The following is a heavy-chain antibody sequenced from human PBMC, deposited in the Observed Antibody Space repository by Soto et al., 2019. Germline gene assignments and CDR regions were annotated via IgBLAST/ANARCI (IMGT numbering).Heavy chain of an antibody. V-gene: IGHV2-5*02. CDR3: AHETYCGGDCYPNYFDY. CDR1: GFSLTTSGVG. CDR2: IYWDDDK. Sequence: QITLKESGPTLVKPTQTLTLSCTFSGFSLTTSGVGVGWIRQRPGEALEWLALIYWDDDKRYSPSLESRLTITKDTSKKQVVLTMTNMDPVDTATYYCAHETYCGGDCYPNYFDYWGQGTLVTVSS. J-gene: IGHJ4*02. D-gene: IGHD2-21*02.